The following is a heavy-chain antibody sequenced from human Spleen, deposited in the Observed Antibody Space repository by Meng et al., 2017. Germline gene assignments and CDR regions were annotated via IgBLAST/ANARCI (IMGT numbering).Heavy chain of an antibody. CDR3: ARRRGGSGRDC. D-gene: IGHD3-10*01. CDR2: INHSGST. Sequence: VQLPQLGAGLLKPSVTTSLTFAVYGGSFSGYYWSWIRQPPGKGLEWIGEINHSGSTNYNPSLKSRVTISVDTSKNQFSLMLTSVTATDTAVYYCARRRGGSGRDCWGQGTLVTVSS. CDR1: GGSFSGYY. V-gene: IGHV4-34*01. J-gene: IGHJ4*02.